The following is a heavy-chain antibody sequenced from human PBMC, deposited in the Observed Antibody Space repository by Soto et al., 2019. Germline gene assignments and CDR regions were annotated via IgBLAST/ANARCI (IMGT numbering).Heavy chain of an antibody. D-gene: IGHD2-2*01. CDR3: HARGPLSTAGNGEKYYSGMDV. CDR2: IHHNGST. J-gene: IGHJ6*02. V-gene: IGHV4-30-2*01. Sequence: ASQTLPHTCSVAEGYISSGGYYCSWNQQPPGKGLEWIGYIHHNGSTYYNPSLKNRVTTSVDRSKNQFSLKLSSVTAADTAVYYCHARGPLSTAGNGEKYYSGMDVWGQGT. CDR1: EGYISSGGYY.